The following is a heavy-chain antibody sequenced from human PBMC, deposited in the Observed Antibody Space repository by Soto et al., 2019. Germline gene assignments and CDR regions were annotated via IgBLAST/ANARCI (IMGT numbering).Heavy chain of an antibody. V-gene: IGHV3-11*01. CDR1: GFTFSDYY. J-gene: IGHJ4*02. CDR3: ARRALLPYCSGGSCYSWYFDY. D-gene: IGHD2-15*01. CDR2: ISSSGSTI. Sequence: VGSLRLSCAASGFTFSDYYMSWIRQAPGKGLEWVSYISSSGSTIYYADSVKGRFTISRDNAKNSLYLQMNSLRAEDTAVYYWARRALLPYCSGGSCYSWYFDYWGQGTLVTVSS.